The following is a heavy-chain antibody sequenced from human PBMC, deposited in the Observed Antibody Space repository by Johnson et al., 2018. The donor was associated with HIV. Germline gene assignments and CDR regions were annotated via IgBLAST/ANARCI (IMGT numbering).Heavy chain of an antibody. CDR1: EFTVSSNY. D-gene: IGHD1-1*01. CDR2: ISGSGGST. V-gene: IGHV3-23*04. J-gene: IGHJ3*02. Sequence: VQLVESGGGVVQPGGSLRLSCAASEFTVSSNYMSWVRQAPGKGLEWVSAISGSGGSTYYADSVKGRFTISRDNSKNTLYLQMNSLRAEDTAVYYCARTDYGDWNDAYDAFDIWGQGTMVTVSS. CDR3: ARTDYGDWNDAYDAFDI.